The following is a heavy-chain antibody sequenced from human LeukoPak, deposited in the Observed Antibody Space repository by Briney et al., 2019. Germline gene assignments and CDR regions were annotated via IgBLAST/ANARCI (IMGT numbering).Heavy chain of an antibody. CDR3: AKDLMVRGADYYYYYGMDV. V-gene: IGHV3-30*18. CDR1: GFTFSSYG. J-gene: IGHJ6*04. CDR2: ISYDGSNK. D-gene: IGHD3-10*01. Sequence: PGGSLRLSCAASGFTFSSYGMHWVRQAPGKGLEWVAVISYDGSNKYYADSLKGRFTISRDNSKNTLYLQMNSLRAEDTAVYYCAKDLMVRGADYYYYYGMDVWGKGTTVTVSS.